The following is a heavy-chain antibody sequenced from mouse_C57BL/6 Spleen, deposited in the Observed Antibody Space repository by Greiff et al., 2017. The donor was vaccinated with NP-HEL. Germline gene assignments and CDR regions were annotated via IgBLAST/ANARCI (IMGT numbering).Heavy chain of an antibody. J-gene: IGHJ1*03. CDR3: ARDRGYGSSYEGYFDV. D-gene: IGHD1-1*01. V-gene: IGHV5-4*01. Sequence: EVHLVESGGGLVKPGGSLKLSCAASGFTFSSYAMSWVRQTPEKRLEWVATISDGGSYTYYPDNVKGRFTFSRDNAKTNLYLQMSHLKSEDTAMYYCARDRGYGSSYEGYFDVWGTGTTVTVSS. CDR2: ISDGGSYT. CDR1: GFTFSSYA.